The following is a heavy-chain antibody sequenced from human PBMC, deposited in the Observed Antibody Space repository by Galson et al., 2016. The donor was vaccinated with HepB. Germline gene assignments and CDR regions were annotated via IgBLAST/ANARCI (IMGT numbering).Heavy chain of an antibody. Sequence: ETLSLTCSVSGGSVSTSTYYWGWIRQAPGKGLEWIGNIYYTGATSHNPSLRSRLTISVDTSKNQLSLTLTSVTAADTAVYYCARRMVVVITNAFDIWGQGAEVIVSS. V-gene: IGHV4-39*01. D-gene: IGHD3-22*01. CDR1: GGSVSTSTYY. CDR3: ARRMVVVITNAFDI. J-gene: IGHJ3*02. CDR2: IYYTGAT.